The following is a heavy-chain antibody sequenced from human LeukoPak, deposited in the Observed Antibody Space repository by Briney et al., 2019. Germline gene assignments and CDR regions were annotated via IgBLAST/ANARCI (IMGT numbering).Heavy chain of an antibody. D-gene: IGHD1-26*01. CDR2: IIPILGVT. CDR3: ARGGSYHGSPFDY. CDR1: GGTFSRYA. Sequence: GASVKVSCKASGGTFSRYAINWVRQAPGQGLEWMGRIIPILGVTNYAQKFQGRVTITADKSTSTAYMELSSLRSEDTAVYYCARGGSYHGSPFDYWGQGTLVTVSS. J-gene: IGHJ4*02. V-gene: IGHV1-69*04.